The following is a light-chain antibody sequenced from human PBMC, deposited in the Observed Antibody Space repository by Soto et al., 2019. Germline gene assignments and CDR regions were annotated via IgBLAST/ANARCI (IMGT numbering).Light chain of an antibody. V-gene: IGKV3-11*01. CDR2: DAS. Sequence: ETVLTQSPATLSLSPGERATLSCRASQSVSSYLAWYQQKRGQAPRLLIYDASNRATGIAVRFSGSGSGTDFTLTISRLEPDDFADYYCLQRSNLITFGQGTRLEIK. CDR1: QSVSSY. J-gene: IGKJ5*01. CDR3: LQRSNLIT.